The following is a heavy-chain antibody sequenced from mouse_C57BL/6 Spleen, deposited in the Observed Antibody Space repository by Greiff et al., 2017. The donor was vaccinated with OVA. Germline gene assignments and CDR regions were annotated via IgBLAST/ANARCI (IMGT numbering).Heavy chain of an antibody. Sequence: VQLQQPGAELVRPGTSVKLSCKASGYTFTSYWMHWVKQRPGQGLEWIGVIDPSDSYTNYNQKFKGKATLTVDTSSSTAYMQLSSLTSEDSAVYYCARFGTTVVATRYFDYWGKGTTLTVSS. V-gene: IGHV1-59*01. D-gene: IGHD1-1*01. CDR2: IDPSDSYT. CDR3: ARFGTTVVATRYFDY. CDR1: GYTFTSYW. J-gene: IGHJ2*01.